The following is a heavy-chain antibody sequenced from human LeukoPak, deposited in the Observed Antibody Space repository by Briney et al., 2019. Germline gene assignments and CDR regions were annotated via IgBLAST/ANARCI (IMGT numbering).Heavy chain of an antibody. CDR2: IIPMIGTA. V-gene: IGHV1-69*13. D-gene: IGHD6-13*01. CDR3: ARAEVPGIAAAGMFYYFDY. CDR1: GGTFSSYV. J-gene: IGHJ4*02. Sequence: ASVKVSCKASGGTFSSYVISWVRQAPGQGLEWMGGIIPMIGTANYAQKFQGRVTITADESTSTAYMELSSLRSEDTAVYYCARAEVPGIAAAGMFYYFDYWGQGTLVTVSS.